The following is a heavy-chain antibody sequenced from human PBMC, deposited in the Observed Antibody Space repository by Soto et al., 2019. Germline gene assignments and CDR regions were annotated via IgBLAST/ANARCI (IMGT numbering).Heavy chain of an antibody. Sequence: QEQLVESGGGLVKPGGSLRLSCAASGFILNDYYMSWVRQAPGKGLEYIAYISSLKQYNNYADSVKGRFSISIDNAKNSLELQISSLRSEDTAVYYCVRVVTRRYCDFWGRGTLVSGSS. CDR1: GFILNDYY. J-gene: IGHJ4*02. V-gene: IGHV3-11*05. D-gene: IGHD3-9*01. CDR2: ISSLKQYN. CDR3: VRVVTRRYCDF.